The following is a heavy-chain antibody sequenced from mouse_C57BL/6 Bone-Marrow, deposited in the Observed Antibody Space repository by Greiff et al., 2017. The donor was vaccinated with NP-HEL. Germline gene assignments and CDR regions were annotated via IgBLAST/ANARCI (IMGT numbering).Heavy chain of an antibody. CDR3: ARSGVAEDY. CDR1: GYTFTSYW. V-gene: IGHV1-69*01. Sequence: VQLQQPGAELVMPGASVKLSCKASGYTFTSYWMHWVKQRPGQGLEWIGEIDPSDSYTNYNQQFKGKSTLTVDKSSSTAYMQLSSLTSEDSAVYYCARSGVAEDYWVQGTTLTVSS. J-gene: IGHJ2*01. CDR2: IDPSDSYT. D-gene: IGHD1-1*02.